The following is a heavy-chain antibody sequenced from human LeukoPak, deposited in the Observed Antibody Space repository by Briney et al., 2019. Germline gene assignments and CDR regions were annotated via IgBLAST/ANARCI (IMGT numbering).Heavy chain of an antibody. V-gene: IGHV3-23*01. CDR2: ISGSGGST. Sequence: QPGASLRLSCAASGFTFSSYAMNPVRQAPGKGLEWVSAISGSGGSTYYADSVKGRFTISRDNSKNTLYLQMNSLRAEDTAVYYCATWVLVVVPNWFDPWGQGTLVTVSS. D-gene: IGHD2-2*01. CDR1: GFTFSSYA. CDR3: ATWVLVVVPNWFDP. J-gene: IGHJ5*02.